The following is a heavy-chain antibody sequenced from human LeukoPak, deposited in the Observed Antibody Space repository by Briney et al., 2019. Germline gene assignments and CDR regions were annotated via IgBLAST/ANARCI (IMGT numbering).Heavy chain of an antibody. Sequence: ASVTVSFKASGYTFTGYYMHWVRQAPGQGLEWMGWINPNSGGSNYAQKFQGRVTMTRDTSISTAYMELSRLRSDDTAVYYCARGARGYSGYDDGFADYWGQGTLVTVSS. CDR2: INPNSGGS. CDR3: ARGARGYSGYDDGFADY. CDR1: GYTFTGYY. D-gene: IGHD5-12*01. V-gene: IGHV1-2*02. J-gene: IGHJ4*02.